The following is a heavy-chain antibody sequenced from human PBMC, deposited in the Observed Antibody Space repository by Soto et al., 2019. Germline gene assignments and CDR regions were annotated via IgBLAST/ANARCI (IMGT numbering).Heavy chain of an antibody. Sequence: QVQLVASGGGVVQPGRSLRLSCAVSGFTFSSYAMHWVRQAPGKGLEWMAVISNDGFNKYYADSVKGRFTVSRDNSKNTLYLQMNSLRAEDTAVYYCARGPRYYYDSSGEMNWGQGTLVTVSS. D-gene: IGHD3-22*01. CDR3: ARGPRYYYDSSGEMN. CDR2: ISNDGFNK. V-gene: IGHV3-30-3*01. J-gene: IGHJ4*02. CDR1: GFTFSSYA.